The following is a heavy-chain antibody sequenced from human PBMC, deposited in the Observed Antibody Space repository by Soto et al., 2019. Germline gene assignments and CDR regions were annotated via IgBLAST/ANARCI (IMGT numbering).Heavy chain of an antibody. CDR1: GFIFSNYW. Sequence: HPGGSLRLSCEASGFIFSNYWMHWVRQTPGTGLVWVSRISNDGSITNYADSVKGRFTISRDNAKNSLYLQMNSLRAEDTAVYYCARELYGDYVVGYYYYGMDVWGQGTTVTVSS. V-gene: IGHV3-74*01. CDR2: ISNDGSIT. J-gene: IGHJ6*02. CDR3: ARELYGDYVVGYYYYGMDV. D-gene: IGHD4-17*01.